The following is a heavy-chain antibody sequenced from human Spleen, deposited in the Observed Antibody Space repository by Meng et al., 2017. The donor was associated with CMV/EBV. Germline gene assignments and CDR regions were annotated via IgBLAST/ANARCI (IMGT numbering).Heavy chain of an antibody. CDR1: GFTFINYW. D-gene: IGHD2-2*01. V-gene: IGHV3-74*01. CDR2: INSDGRST. CDR3: AKNRGFVVVPAAIDY. Sequence: GESLKISCAASGFTFINYWIHWVRQVPGKGLEWVARINSDGRSTSYADSVKGRFTISRDNAKNTLYLQMNSLRAEDTAVYYCAKNRGFVVVPAAIDYWGQGTLVTVSS. J-gene: IGHJ4*02.